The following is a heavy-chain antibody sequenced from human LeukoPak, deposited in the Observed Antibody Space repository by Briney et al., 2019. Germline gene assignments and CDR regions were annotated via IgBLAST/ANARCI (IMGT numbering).Heavy chain of an antibody. CDR3: ARRDSSSWYDDY. V-gene: IGHV4-4*07. D-gene: IGHD6-13*01. Sequence: SETLSLTCTVSGGSISSYCWTWIRQPAGKGLEWVGHIYTSGSTKYNPSLKSRVTMSVDTSKNQFSLKLNSVTAADTAVYYCARRDSSSWYDDYWGQGTLVTVSS. CDR2: IYTSGST. J-gene: IGHJ4*02. CDR1: GGSISSYC.